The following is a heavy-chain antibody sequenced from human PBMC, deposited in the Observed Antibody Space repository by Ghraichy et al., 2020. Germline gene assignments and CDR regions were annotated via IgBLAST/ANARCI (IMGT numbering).Heavy chain of an antibody. CDR3: AKAYSSGWYNPVDY. Sequence: GGSLRLSCAASGFTFSSYAMSWVRQAPGKGLECVSAISGSGGSTYYADSVKGRFTISIDNSKNTLYLQMNSLRAEDTAVYYSAKAYSSGWYNPVDYWGQGTLVTVSS. V-gene: IGHV3-23*01. CDR1: GFTFSSYA. CDR2: ISGSGGST. D-gene: IGHD6-19*01. J-gene: IGHJ4*02.